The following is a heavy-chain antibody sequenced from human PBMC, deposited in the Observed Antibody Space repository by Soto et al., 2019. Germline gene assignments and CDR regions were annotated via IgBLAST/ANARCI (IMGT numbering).Heavy chain of an antibody. V-gene: IGHV3-30*18. CDR3: AKDPGPQYFDY. CDR2: ISYDGSNK. Sequence: GGSLRLSCAASGFTFSSYGMHWVRQAPGKGLEWVAVISYDGSNKFYADSVKGRFTISRDNSKNTLYLQMNSLRAEDTAVYYCAKDPGPQYFDYWGQGTLVTVSS. CDR1: GFTFSSYG. J-gene: IGHJ4*02.